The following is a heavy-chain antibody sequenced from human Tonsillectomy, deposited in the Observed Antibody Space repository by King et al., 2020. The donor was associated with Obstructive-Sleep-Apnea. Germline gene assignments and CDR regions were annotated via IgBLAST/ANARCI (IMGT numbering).Heavy chain of an antibody. CDR1: GFTFSTYA. CDR3: AKEGGGSGVYWVDS. CDR2: IKPRVTT. V-gene: IGHV3-23*04. Sequence: VQLVESGGGLVQPGGSLRLSCAASGFTFSTYAISLFRQAPGKGREWVSAIKPRVTTFYAGSVRGLFTISRDNSKYPLDLQVNSLRAEDTAIYYCAKEGGGSGVYWVDSWGQGTLVTVSS. J-gene: IGHJ4*02. D-gene: IGHD3-10*01.